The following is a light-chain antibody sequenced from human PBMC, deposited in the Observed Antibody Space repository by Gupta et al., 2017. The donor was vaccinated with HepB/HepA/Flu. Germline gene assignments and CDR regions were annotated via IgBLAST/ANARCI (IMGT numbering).Light chain of an antibody. CDR1: QRVSSY. V-gene: IGKV1-39*01. CDR3: RQSDNMPKT. J-gene: IGKJ2*01. Sequence: DIQMTQSPSSLSASVGDRVTITCRASQRVSSYLNWYQHKPGKAPKPLIYGTSNVHSGVPSRFSGSRSGTXFFLSIXMRQPEDFATYYCRQSDNMPKTFGXGTKLEIK. CDR2: GTS.